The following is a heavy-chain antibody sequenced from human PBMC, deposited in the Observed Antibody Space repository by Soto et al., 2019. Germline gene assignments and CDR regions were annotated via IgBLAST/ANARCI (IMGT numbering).Heavy chain of an antibody. D-gene: IGHD3-9*01. CDR2: ISSSGSFM. Sequence: PAGSLTLSCASSVFSFSSDSMGCVRHPPGEGLEWVSSISSSGSFMNYADSVKGRFTISRDNAKNSLYLQMSGLKDEDTAVYYCARDPTSRNPSDRSDWWGQGTLVTVSS. V-gene: IGHV3-21*01. CDR1: VFSFSSDS. CDR3: ARDPTSRNPSDRSDW. J-gene: IGHJ4*02.